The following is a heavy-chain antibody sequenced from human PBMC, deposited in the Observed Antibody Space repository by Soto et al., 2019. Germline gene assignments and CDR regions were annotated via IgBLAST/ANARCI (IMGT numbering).Heavy chain of an antibody. CDR3: AKVRRDSSSWSPYYFDY. Sequence: GGSLRLSCAASGFTFSSYAMSWVRQAPGKGLEWVSAISGSGGSTYYADSVKGRFTISRDNSKNTLYLQMNSLRAEDTAVYYCAKVRRDSSSWSPYYFDYWGQGTLVTVSS. CDR1: GFTFSSYA. D-gene: IGHD6-13*01. J-gene: IGHJ4*02. V-gene: IGHV3-23*01. CDR2: ISGSGGST.